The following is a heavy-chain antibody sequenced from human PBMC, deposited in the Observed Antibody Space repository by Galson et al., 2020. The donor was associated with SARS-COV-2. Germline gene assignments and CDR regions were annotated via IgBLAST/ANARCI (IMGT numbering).Heavy chain of an antibody. CDR2: ITGCGATA. CDR3: ARQAYSECSSGWDWYFDS. D-gene: IGHD6-19*01. Sequence: GESLNISCAASGFTFRTYAMSWLRQAPGKGPEWVSPITGCGATAYYADSVRGRFTISRDNSKNTLYLQMSSLRAEDTAVYYCARQAYSECSSGWDWYFDSWGQGTLVTVSS. CDR1: GFTFRTYA. V-gene: IGHV3-23*01. J-gene: IGHJ4*02.